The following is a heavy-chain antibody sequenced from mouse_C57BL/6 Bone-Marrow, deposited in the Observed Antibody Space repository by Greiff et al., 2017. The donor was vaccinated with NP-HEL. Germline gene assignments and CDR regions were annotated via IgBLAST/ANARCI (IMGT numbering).Heavy chain of an antibody. D-gene: IGHD2-2*01. V-gene: IGHV1-7*01. J-gene: IGHJ3*01. CDR1: GYTFTSYW. Sequence: QVQLQQSGAELAKPGASVKLSCKASGYTFTSYWMHWVKQRPGQGLEWIGYINPSSGYTKYNQKFKDKATLTAGKSSSTAYMQLSSLTYEDSAVYYCARSTMVTTAYWGQGTLVTVSA. CDR3: ARSTMVTTAY. CDR2: INPSSGYT.